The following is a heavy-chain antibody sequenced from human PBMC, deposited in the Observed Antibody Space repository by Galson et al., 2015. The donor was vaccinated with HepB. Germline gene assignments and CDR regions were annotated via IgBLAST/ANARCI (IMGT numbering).Heavy chain of an antibody. CDR2: ISAYNGNT. Sequence: SVKVSCKASGYTFTSYGISWVRQAPGQGLEWMGWISAYNGNTNYAQKLQGRVTMTTDTSTSTAYMELRSLRSDDTAVYYCARDENPPGIAAADYYYYGMDVWGQGTTVTVSS. D-gene: IGHD6-13*01. CDR1: GYTFTSYG. CDR3: ARDENPPGIAAADYYYYGMDV. V-gene: IGHV1-18*01. J-gene: IGHJ6*02.